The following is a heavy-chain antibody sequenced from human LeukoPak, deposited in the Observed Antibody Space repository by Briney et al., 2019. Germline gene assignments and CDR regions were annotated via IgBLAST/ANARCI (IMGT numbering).Heavy chain of an antibody. CDR2: IYSGGST. J-gene: IGHJ3*02. D-gene: IGHD1-26*01. Sequence: GGSLRLSCAASGFTVSSNYISWVRQAPGKGLEWVSVIYSGGSTYYADSVKGRFTISRDNSKNTLYLQMNSLRAEDTAVYYCARDGSGSYTDAFDIWGQGTMVTVSS. V-gene: IGHV3-66*01. CDR3: ARDGSGSYTDAFDI. CDR1: GFTVSSNY.